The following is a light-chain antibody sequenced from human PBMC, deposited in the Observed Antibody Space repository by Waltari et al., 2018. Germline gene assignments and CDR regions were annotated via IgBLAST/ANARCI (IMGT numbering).Light chain of an antibody. CDR1: SSDVGAYNY. Sequence: QSALTQPRSVSGSPGQSVTISCTGTSSDVGAYNYVTWYQQHPGKAPKLLCDRNNNRPSGISERFSASRSGNTASLTIAGLQPEDEADYYCSAWDRSLDAWVFGGGTKVTVL. CDR2: RNN. CDR3: SAWDRSLDAWV. V-gene: IGLV2-11*01. J-gene: IGLJ3*02.